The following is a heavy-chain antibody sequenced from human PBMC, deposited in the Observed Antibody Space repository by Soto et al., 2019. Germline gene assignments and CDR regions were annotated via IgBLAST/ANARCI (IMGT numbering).Heavy chain of an antibody. J-gene: IGHJ4*02. Sequence: GESLKISCKGSGCSFTSYWIAWVRQMPGKGLEWMAIIYPGDSDTRYSPSFQGQVTISADKSISTAYLQWSSLKASDTGMYYCARLSGCTNSVCYRFDYWGQGTPVTVSS. CDR1: GCSFTSYW. D-gene: IGHD2-8*01. CDR3: ARLSGCTNSVCYRFDY. CDR2: IYPGDSDT. V-gene: IGHV5-51*01.